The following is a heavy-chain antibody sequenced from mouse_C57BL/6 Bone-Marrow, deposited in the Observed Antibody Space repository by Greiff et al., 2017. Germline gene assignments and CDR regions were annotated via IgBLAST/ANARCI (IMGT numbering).Heavy chain of an antibody. V-gene: IGHV10-1*01. J-gene: IGHJ4*01. CDR3: ASYYAMDY. Sequence: EVKLMESGGGLVQPKGSLTLSCAASGFSFNTYAMNWVRQAPGKGLEWVARIRSKSNNYATYYADSVKDRFTISRDASESMLYLQMNNVKTEDTAMYYCASYYAMDYRGQGTSVTVSS. CDR1: GFSFNTYA. CDR2: IRSKSNNYAT.